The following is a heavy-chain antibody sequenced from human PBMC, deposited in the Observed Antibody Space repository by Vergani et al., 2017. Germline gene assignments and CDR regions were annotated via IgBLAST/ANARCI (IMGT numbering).Heavy chain of an antibody. CDR2: IYYSENK. CDR1: GSSITYGAFY. V-gene: IGHV4-39*01. D-gene: IGHD3-22*01. CDR3: ARCFRDEGMIYGGTVENWYDP. Sequence: QLQLQESGPGLVKPSETLSLTCTVSGSSITYGAFYWGWIRQSPGKGLEWIGSIYYSENKFYNPSLESRVTLSIDTTKNQFSLKLKSVTAADTAVYYCARCFRDEGMIYGGTVENWYDPCGQGTLVTVSS. J-gene: IGHJ5*02.